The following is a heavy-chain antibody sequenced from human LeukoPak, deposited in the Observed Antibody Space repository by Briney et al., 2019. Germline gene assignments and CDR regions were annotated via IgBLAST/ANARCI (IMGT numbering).Heavy chain of an antibody. Sequence: SETLSLTCTVSGGSISSYYWSWIRQPPGKGLEWIGYIYYSGSTYYNPSLKSRVTISVDTSKNQFSLKLSSVTAADTAVYYCASGHDYRQYYFDYWGQGTLVTVSS. CDR2: IYYSGST. CDR3: ASGHDYRQYYFDY. CDR1: GGSISSYY. V-gene: IGHV4-59*06. D-gene: IGHD4-11*01. J-gene: IGHJ4*02.